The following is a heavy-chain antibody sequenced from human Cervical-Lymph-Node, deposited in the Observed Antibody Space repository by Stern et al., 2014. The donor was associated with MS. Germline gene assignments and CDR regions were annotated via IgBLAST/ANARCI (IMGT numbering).Heavy chain of an antibody. J-gene: IGHJ5*02. Sequence: MQLVESGGGVVHPGRSLRLSCEASGFTFSDFGMYWVRQAPGKGPECVAVISYDGGHTDYADSVKGRFTISRDNSKNTLYVQMNSLRADDTAVYYCAKDPQRGVVPAAIHHWGQGTLVTVSS. V-gene: IGHV3-30*18. CDR3: AKDPQRGVVPAAIHH. D-gene: IGHD2-2*02. CDR1: GFTFSDFG. CDR2: ISYDGGHT.